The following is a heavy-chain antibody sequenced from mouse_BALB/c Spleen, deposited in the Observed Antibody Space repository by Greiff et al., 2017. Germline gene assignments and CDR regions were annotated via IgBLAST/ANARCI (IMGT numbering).Heavy chain of an antibody. Sequence: EVQLVESGGGLVQPGGSRKLSCAASGFTFSSFGMHWVRQAPEKGLEWVAYISSGSSTIYYADTVKGRFTISRDNPKNTLFLQMTSLRSEDTAMYYCARRRGNYGYYAMDYWGQGTSVTVSS. CDR2: ISSGSSTI. CDR3: ARRRGNYGYYAMDY. CDR1: GFTFSSFG. D-gene: IGHD2-1*01. J-gene: IGHJ4*01. V-gene: IGHV5-17*02.